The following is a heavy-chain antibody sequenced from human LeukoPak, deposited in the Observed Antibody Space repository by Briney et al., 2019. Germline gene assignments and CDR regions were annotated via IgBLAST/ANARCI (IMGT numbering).Heavy chain of an antibody. J-gene: IGHJ4*02. V-gene: IGHV3-23*01. CDR1: GFTFSSYA. D-gene: IGHD3-22*01. CDR2: LTGSGGNT. Sequence: AGGSLRLSCAASGFTFSSYAMSWVRQAPGKGLEWVSGLTGSGGNTYYADSVKGRFTISRDNSKNTLYLQMNSLRAEDTAVYYCAKDHYYDSSGYSPFEDYWGQGTLVTVSS. CDR3: AKDHYYDSSGYSPFEDY.